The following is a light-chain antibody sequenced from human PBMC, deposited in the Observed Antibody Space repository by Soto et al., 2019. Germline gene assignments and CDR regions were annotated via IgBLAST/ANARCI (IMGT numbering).Light chain of an antibody. CDR2: SNT. J-gene: IGLJ1*01. CDR3: QSYDKSLSGLV. Sequence: QLVLTQPPSVSGAPGQRVTISCSNIGAGFDVHWHQHLPGTAPRLVIYSNTNRPSGVPDRFSGSKSGTSASLAITGLQAEDEAEYYCQSYDKSLSGLVFGTGTKLTVL. V-gene: IGLV1-40*01. CDR1: SNIGAGFD.